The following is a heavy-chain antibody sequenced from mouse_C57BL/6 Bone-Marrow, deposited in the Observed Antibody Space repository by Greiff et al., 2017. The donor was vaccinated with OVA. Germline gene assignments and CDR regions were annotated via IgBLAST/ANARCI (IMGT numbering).Heavy chain of an antibody. CDR1: GFTFSNYW. CDR2: IRLKSDNYAT. J-gene: IGHJ3*01. D-gene: IGHD1-1*01. Sequence: EVHLVESGGGLVQPGGSMKLSCVASGFTFSNYWMNWVRQSPEKGLEWVAQIRLKSDNYATHYAESVKGRFTISRDDSKSSVYLQMNNLRAEDTGIYYCTQNYGSSYRFAYWGQGTLVTVSA. CDR3: TQNYGSSYRFAY. V-gene: IGHV6-3*01.